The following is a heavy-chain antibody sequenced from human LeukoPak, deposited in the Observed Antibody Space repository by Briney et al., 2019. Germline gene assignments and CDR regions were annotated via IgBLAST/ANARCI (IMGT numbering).Heavy chain of an antibody. J-gene: IGHJ3*02. V-gene: IGHV1-58*01. CDR2: IVVGSGNT. CDR3: AADVRTLQLIVPAAILGDAFDI. CDR1: GFTFTSSA. D-gene: IGHD2-2*01. Sequence: SVKVSCKASGFTFTSSAVQWVRQARGQRLEWIGWIVVGSGNTNYAQKFQERVTITRDMSTSTAYMELSSLRSEDTAVYYCAADVRTLQLIVPAAILGDAFDIWGQGTMVTVSS.